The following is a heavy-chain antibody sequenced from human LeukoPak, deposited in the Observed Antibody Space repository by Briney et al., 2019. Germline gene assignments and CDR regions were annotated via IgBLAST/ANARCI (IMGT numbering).Heavy chain of an antibody. V-gene: IGHV3-7*01. Sequence: GGSLRLSCAASGFTFSSYWMTWVRQAPGKGLEWVANIKQDGREKYYVDSVKGRFTISRDNAKNSLYLQMNSLRGEDTAVYYCARDNGPVAEDYWGQGTLVTVSS. CDR2: IKQDGREK. CDR1: GFTFSSYW. D-gene: IGHD2-2*01. J-gene: IGHJ4*02. CDR3: ARDNGPVAEDY.